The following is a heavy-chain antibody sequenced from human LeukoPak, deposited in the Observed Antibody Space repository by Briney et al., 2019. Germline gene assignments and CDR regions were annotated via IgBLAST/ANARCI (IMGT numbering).Heavy chain of an antibody. CDR2: VSGNGVST. Sequence: GGSLRLSCAASGFTFNSYAMSRVRQAPGKGLEWVSTVSGNGVSTYYADSVKGRFTISKDNSKNTLYLHMNSLSAEDTAVYYCAKVSPYFDPDNWGQGTLVTVSS. J-gene: IGHJ4*02. V-gene: IGHV3-23*01. CDR3: AKVSPYFDPDN. CDR1: GFTFNSYA. D-gene: IGHD3-22*01.